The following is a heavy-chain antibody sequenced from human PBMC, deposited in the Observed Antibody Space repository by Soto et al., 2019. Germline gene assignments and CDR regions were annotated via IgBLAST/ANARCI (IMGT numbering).Heavy chain of an antibody. CDR3: ARSVDP. Sequence: QVQLQESGPGLVKPSQTLSLTCTVSGGSISSGGYYWSWIRQHPGKGLGWIGNIFYSWTTDYNTSLKSRVTISVDKSKNQFSLTLSSVTAAVTAVYYGARSVDPWGQGTRVSVS. CDR2: IFYSWTT. J-gene: IGHJ5*02. CDR1: GGSISSGGYY. V-gene: IGHV4-31*03.